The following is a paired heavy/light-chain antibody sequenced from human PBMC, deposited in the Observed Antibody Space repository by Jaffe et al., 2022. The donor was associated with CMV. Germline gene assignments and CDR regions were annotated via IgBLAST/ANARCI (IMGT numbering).Light chain of an antibody. J-gene: IGKJ1*01. CDR2: GAS. CDR1: QSVSSN. Sequence: EIVMTQSPATLSVSPGERATLSCRASQSVSSNLAWYQQKPGQAPRLLIYGASTRATGIPARFSGSGSGTEFTLTISSLQSEDFAVYYCQQWSWTFGQGTKVEIK. CDR3: QQWSWT. V-gene: IGKV3-15*01.
Heavy chain of an antibody. J-gene: IGHJ6*02. Sequence: EVQLVESGGGLVKPGGSLRLSCAASGFTFSSYSMNWVRQAPGKGLEWVSSISSSSSYIYYADSVKGRFTISRDNAKNSLYLQMNSLRAEDTAVYYCARDLSVGLRYFDWLPQSDYYGMDVWGQGTTVTVSS. CDR3: ARDLSVGLRYFDWLPQSDYYGMDV. V-gene: IGHV3-21*01. CDR2: ISSSSSYI. CDR1: GFTFSSYS. D-gene: IGHD3-9*01.